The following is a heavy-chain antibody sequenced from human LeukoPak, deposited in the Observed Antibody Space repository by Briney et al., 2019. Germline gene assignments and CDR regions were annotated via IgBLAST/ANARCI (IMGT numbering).Heavy chain of an antibody. CDR1: GGSTSSSSYY. CDR3: ARHGYGPTGFDP. D-gene: IGHD5-18*01. J-gene: IGHJ5*02. Sequence: SETLPLTCTVSGGSTSSSSYYWGWIRQPPGKGLEWIGSIYYSGSTYYNPSLKSRVTISVDTSKNQFSLKLSSVTAADTAVYYCARHGYGPTGFDPWGQGTLVTVSS. CDR2: IYYSGST. V-gene: IGHV4-39*01.